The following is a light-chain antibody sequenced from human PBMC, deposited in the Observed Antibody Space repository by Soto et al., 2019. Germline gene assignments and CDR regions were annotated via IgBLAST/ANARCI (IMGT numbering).Light chain of an antibody. J-gene: IGLJ2*01. CDR1: SSNIGAGYD. CDR3: QSYDSSLI. V-gene: IGLV1-40*01. Sequence: QAVVTQPPSVSGAPGQRVTISCTGSSSNIGAGYDVHWYQQLPGTAPKLLIYGNINRPSGVPDRFSGSKSGTSASLAITGLQAEDEADYYCQSYDSSLIFGGGTQLTVL. CDR2: GNI.